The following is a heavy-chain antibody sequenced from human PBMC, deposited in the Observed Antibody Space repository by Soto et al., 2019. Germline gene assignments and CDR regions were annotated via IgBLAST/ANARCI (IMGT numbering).Heavy chain of an antibody. J-gene: IGHJ6*02. CDR2: IYYSGST. CDR1: GGSISSGDYY. CDR3: ARDSAGWLQPYYYYGMDV. D-gene: IGHD6-19*01. Sequence: LSLTCTVSGGSISSGDYYWSWIRQPPGKGLEWIGYIYYSGSTYYNPSLKSRVTISVDTSKNQFSLKLSSVTAADTAVYYCARDSAGWLQPYYYYGMDVWGQGTTVTVSS. V-gene: IGHV4-30-4*01.